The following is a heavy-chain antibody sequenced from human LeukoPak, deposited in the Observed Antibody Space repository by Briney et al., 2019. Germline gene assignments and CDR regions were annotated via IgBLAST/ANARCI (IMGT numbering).Heavy chain of an antibody. CDR1: GFAFSASA. CDR2: IRSKANNYAT. CDR3: AKDMGRPSGNFDY. D-gene: IGHD3-10*01. V-gene: IGHV3-73*01. Sequence: GGSLRLSCAASGFAFSASAVHWVRQASGKGLEWVGRIRSKANNYATAYGASVRGRFTISRDDSKNTAYLQMNSLKAEDTAVYYCAKDMGRPSGNFDYWGQGTLVTVSS. J-gene: IGHJ4*02.